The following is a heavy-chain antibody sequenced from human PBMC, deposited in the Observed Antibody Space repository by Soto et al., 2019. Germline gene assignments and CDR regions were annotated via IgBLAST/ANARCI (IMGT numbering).Heavy chain of an antibody. D-gene: IGHD6-25*01. CDR2: IHYSGST. V-gene: IGHV4-59*01. J-gene: IGHJ5*02. CDR3: ARGGVAARKGRWFDP. CDR1: GGSISSYY. Sequence: QVQLQESGPGLVKPSETLSLTCTVSGGSISSYYWGWIRQPPGKGLEWIGYIHYSGSTNYNPSLRSRVTISVETPKNQFSRKVNSMTAADTAIYYCARGGVAARKGRWFDPWGQGTLVTVSS.